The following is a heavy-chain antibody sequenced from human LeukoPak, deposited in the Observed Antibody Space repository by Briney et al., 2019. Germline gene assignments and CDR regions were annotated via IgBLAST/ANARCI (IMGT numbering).Heavy chain of an antibody. D-gene: IGHD6-19*01. CDR3: ANGYSSGWYGVY. V-gene: IGHV3-66*01. Sequence: GGSLRLSCAASGFTVSNNYMSWVRQAPGKGLEWVSVIYSGGTTYYADSVKGRFTISRDNSKNTLYLQMNNLRAEDTAVYYCANGYSSGWYGVYWGQGTLVTVSS. CDR1: GFTVSNNY. J-gene: IGHJ4*02. CDR2: IYSGGTT.